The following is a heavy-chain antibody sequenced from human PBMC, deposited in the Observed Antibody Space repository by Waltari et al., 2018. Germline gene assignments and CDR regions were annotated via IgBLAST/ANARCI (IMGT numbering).Heavy chain of an antibody. J-gene: IGHJ4*02. V-gene: IGHV3-53*02. Sequence: EVQLVETGGGWIKTGGSVRLACAASGFTVGSTYMRWLRQPPGKGMVCVSVNYSGESTYHADSVEGRFTISRDNSKSTLYLQMNSTRAEDTAVYYCARSVSWDPTFDYWGQGTLVTVSS. CDR2: NYSGEST. CDR3: ARSVSWDPTFDY. D-gene: IGHD1-26*01. CDR1: GFTVGSTY.